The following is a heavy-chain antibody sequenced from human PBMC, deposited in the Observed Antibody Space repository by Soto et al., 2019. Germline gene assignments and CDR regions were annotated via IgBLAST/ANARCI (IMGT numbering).Heavy chain of an antibody. CDR3: VRFFLMGRYFDWLIFPLGY. V-gene: IGHV3-20*04. CDR1: GFTLDDYG. J-gene: IGHJ4*02. D-gene: IGHD3-9*01. Sequence: GGSLRLSCALSGFTLDDYGMSWVRQAPGKGPEWVAGINWDGRNRDYADSVKGRFIISRDDAKSSLYLQMNNVRPEDTALYYFVRFFLMGRYFDWLIFPLGYWGQGTLVTVSS. CDR2: INWDGRNR.